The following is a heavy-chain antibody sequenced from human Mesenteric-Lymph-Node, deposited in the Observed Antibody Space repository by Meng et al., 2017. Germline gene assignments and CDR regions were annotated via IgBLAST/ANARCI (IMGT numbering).Heavy chain of an antibody. J-gene: IGHJ4*02. Sequence: GESLKISCAASGFTVSSNYMNWVRQAPGKGLEWVSVIYSGGNTYYADSVKGRFTISRDNSKNTLYQQMNSLRPEDMAVYYCERRITMIVVVITTAKTDDYWGQGTLVTVSS. CDR2: IYSGGNT. CDR3: ERRITMIVVVITTAKTDDY. CDR1: GFTVSSNY. D-gene: IGHD3-22*01. V-gene: IGHV3-53*01.